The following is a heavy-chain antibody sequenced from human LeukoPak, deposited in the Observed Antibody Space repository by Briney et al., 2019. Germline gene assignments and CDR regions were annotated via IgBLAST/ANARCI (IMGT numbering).Heavy chain of an antibody. V-gene: IGHV3-33*01. CDR3: ARDRDSWNYFDY. Sequence: GGSLRLSCAASGFTFSSYGMHWVRQAPGKGLEWVAVIWYDGSNKYYADSVKGRFTISRDNSKNTLYLQMDSLRAEDTAVYYCARDRDSWNYFDYWGQGTLVTVSS. D-gene: IGHD1-20*01. CDR2: IWYDGSNK. J-gene: IGHJ4*02. CDR1: GFTFSSYG.